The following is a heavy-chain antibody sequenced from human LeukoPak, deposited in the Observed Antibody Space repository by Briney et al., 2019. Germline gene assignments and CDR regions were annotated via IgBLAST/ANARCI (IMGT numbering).Heavy chain of an antibody. CDR2: TYYRSKWYN. Sequence: SQTLSLTRAISGDRVSSNSAAWNWIRQSPSRGLEWLGRTYYRSKWYNDYAVSVKSRTTINPDTSKNQFSLQLNSVTPEDTAVYYCARSGVIDMVPFDHWGQGTLVTVSS. V-gene: IGHV6-1*01. D-gene: IGHD2-21*01. J-gene: IGHJ4*02. CDR3: ARSGVIDMVPFDH. CDR1: GDRVSSNSAA.